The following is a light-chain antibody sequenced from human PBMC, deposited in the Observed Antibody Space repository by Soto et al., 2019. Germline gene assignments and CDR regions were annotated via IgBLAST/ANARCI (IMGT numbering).Light chain of an antibody. CDR2: DAS. CDR1: QSVSNY. J-gene: IGKJ3*01. CDR3: QQRSILPPL. Sequence: EIVLTQSPATLSLSPGERVTLSCRASQSVSNYLAWYQQKPGQAPRLLIYDASNREPGIPARFSGSGSGTDCTLTITSLEPDDFAVYYCQQRSILPPLFGPGTNVDIK. V-gene: IGKV3-11*01.